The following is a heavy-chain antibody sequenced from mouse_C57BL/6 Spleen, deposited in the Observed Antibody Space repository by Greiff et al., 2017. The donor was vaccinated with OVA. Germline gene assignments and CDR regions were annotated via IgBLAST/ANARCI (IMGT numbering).Heavy chain of an antibody. D-gene: IGHD2-2*01. CDR2: INPSTGGT. Sequence: EVKLQESGPELVKPGASVKISCKASGYSFTGYYMNWVKQSPEKSLEWIGEINPSTGGTTYNQKFKAKATLTVDKSSSTAYMQLKSLTSEDSAVYYCARSDYGYGFAYWGQGTLVTVSA. CDR1: GYSFTGYY. J-gene: IGHJ3*01. V-gene: IGHV1-42*01. CDR3: ARSDYGYGFAY.